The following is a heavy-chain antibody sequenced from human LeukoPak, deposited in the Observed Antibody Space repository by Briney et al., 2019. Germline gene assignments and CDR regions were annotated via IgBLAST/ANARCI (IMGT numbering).Heavy chain of an antibody. D-gene: IGHD2-21*02. J-gene: IGHJ5*02. Sequence: ASVKVSCKASGYTFTSYYMHWVRQSPGQGLEWKGIINPSGGSTSYAQKFQGRVTMTRDMSTSTDYMELSSLRSEDTAVYYCARDNSVEDTAWWFDPWGQGTLVTVSS. V-gene: IGHV1-46*01. CDR2: INPSGGST. CDR3: ARDNSVEDTAWWFDP. CDR1: GYTFTSYY.